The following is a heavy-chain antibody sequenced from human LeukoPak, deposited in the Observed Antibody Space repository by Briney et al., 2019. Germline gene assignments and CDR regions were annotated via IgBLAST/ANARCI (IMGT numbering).Heavy chain of an antibody. CDR1: GFTCSVHY. J-gene: IGHJ3*02. Sequence: PGGSLRHSHAASGFTCSVHYMDWVRQAPGKGREWVGCTRKKANSYTTEYGASVKERFTISRDDSKNSLYLQMNSLKSEDTAVYYCARGQPCGSDCHVAFDIWGQGTMVTVSS. CDR3: ARGQPCGSDCHVAFDI. V-gene: IGHV3-72*01. D-gene: IGHD2-21*02. CDR2: TRKKANSYTT.